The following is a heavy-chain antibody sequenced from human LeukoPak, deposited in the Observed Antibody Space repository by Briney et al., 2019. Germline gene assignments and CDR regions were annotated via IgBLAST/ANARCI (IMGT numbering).Heavy chain of an antibody. CDR1: GGSFSGSY. CDR2: INHSGST. V-gene: IGHV4-34*01. Sequence: SETLSLTCAVYGGSFSGSYWSWIRQPPGKGLEWIGEINHSGSTNYNPSLKSRVTISVGTSKNQFSLKLSSVTAADTAVYYCARGLTYYYDSSGYYLVDYWGQGTLVTVSS. CDR3: ARGLTYYYDSSGYYLVDY. D-gene: IGHD3-22*01. J-gene: IGHJ4*02.